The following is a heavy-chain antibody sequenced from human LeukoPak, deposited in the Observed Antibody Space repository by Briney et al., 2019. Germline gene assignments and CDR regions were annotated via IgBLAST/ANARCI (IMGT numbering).Heavy chain of an antibody. CDR1: GFTFDDYA. Sequence: PGRSLRLSCAASGFTFDDYAMHWVRQAPGKGLEWVSGISWNSGSIGYADSVKGRFTISRDNAKNSLYLQMNSLRAEDTALYYCAKSDAHSVAAHYPDYWGQGTLVTVSS. J-gene: IGHJ4*02. CDR2: ISWNSGSI. V-gene: IGHV3-9*01. CDR3: AKSDAHSVAAHYPDY. D-gene: IGHD2-15*01.